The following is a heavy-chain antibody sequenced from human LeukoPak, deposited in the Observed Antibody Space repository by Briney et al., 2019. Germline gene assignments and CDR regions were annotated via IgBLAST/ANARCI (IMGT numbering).Heavy chain of an antibody. V-gene: IGHV3-74*01. CDR2: INSDGSIT. D-gene: IGHD5-18*01. CDR3: AKDKGNSYGYGFFDY. J-gene: IGHJ4*02. Sequence: GGSLRLSCAASGFTFSSHWMHWVRQAPGKGLVWVSRINSDGSITSYADSVKGRFTISRDNAKDTLYLQMNSLRAEDTAVYYCAKDKGNSYGYGFFDYWGQGTLVTVSS. CDR1: GFTFSSHW.